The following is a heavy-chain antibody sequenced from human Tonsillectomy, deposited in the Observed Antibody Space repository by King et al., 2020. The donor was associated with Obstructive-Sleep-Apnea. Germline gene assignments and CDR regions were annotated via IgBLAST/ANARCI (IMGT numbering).Heavy chain of an antibody. V-gene: IGHV3-11*01. CDR1: GFPFIDYT. CDR3: ARGRLDCSSTSCYGFYYYYGMDV. Sequence: VQLVQSGGGWVNPEGSLSPSFAASGFPFIDYTLGWIGQPPGRGRGGVYTISIMGGTFYSPDLLKGGLTIPRDNAKNSLYLQMSSLRAEDTAVYYCARGRLDCSSTSCYGFYYYYGMDVWGQGTTVTVSS. CDR2: ISIMGGTF. J-gene: IGHJ6*02. D-gene: IGHD2-2*01.